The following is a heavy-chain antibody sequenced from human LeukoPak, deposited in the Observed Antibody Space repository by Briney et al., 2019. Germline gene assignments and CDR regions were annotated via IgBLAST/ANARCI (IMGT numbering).Heavy chain of an antibody. CDR1: GYTFTSYG. Sequence: ASVKVSCKASGYTFTSYGINWVRQAPGQGLEWMGWISPYNGNTHYAQNIQDRITMTTETSTSTAYLEVRSLRFDDTAVYYCATGNTMVRGVTPLFDYWGQGTLVTVSS. D-gene: IGHD3-10*01. J-gene: IGHJ4*02. CDR3: ATGNTMVRGVTPLFDY. V-gene: IGHV1-18*01. CDR2: ISPYNGNT.